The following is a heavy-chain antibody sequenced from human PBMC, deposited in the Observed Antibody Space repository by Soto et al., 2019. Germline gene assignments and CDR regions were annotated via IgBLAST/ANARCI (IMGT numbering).Heavy chain of an antibody. CDR3: ASSRRGWDRRHISYSFDY. V-gene: IGHV1-8*01. CDR1: GYTFTSYD. Sequence: ASVKVSCPASGYTFTSYDINWLLQATGQGLEWMGWMNPNSGNTGYAQKFQGRVTMTRNTSISTAYMELSSLRSEDTAVYYCASSRRGWDRRHISYSFDYWVKVT. CDR2: MNPNSGNT. J-gene: IGHJ4*01. D-gene: IGHD6-13*01.